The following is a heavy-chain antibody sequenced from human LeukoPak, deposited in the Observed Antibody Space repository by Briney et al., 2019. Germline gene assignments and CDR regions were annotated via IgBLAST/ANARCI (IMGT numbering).Heavy chain of an antibody. CDR2: ISSSGSTI. J-gene: IGHJ6*03. Sequence: PGGSLRLSCAASGFTLSSYEMNWVRQAPGKGLEWVSYISSSGSTIYYADSVKGRFTISRDNAENSLYLQMNSLRAEDTAVYYCAKGGPVSSKSITMIRGTRRYNYYMDVWGKGTTVTISS. CDR3: AKGGPVSSKSITMIRGTRRYNYYMDV. V-gene: IGHV3-48*03. D-gene: IGHD3-10*01. CDR1: GFTLSSYE.